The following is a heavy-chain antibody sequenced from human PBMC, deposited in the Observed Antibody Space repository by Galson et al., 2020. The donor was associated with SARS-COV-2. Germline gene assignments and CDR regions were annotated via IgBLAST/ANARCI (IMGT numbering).Heavy chain of an antibody. Sequence: LSLTCAASGFTFSSYEMNWVRQAPGKGLEWVSYISSSGSTIYYADSVKGRFTISRDNAKNSLYLQMNSLRAEDTAVYYCARAATVVVIIDYWGQGTLVTVSS. V-gene: IGHV3-48*03. CDR1: GFTFSSYE. J-gene: IGHJ4*02. CDR3: ARAATVVVIIDY. D-gene: IGHD3-22*01. CDR2: ISSSGSTI.